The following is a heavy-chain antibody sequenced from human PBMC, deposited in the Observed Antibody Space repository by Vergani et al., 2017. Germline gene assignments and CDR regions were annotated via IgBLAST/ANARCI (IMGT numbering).Heavy chain of an antibody. V-gene: IGHV3-9*01. CDR2: INWNSDSI. CDR1: GFTFDDYA. Sequence: EVQLVESGGGLVQPGRSLRLSCAASGFTFDDYAMHWVRQAPGKGLEWVSGINWNSDSIAYADSVKGRFTISRDNAKNALYLQMNSLRAEDTAWYYCVKDIAGSGNYWYFDLWGRGTLGTVSS. D-gene: IGHD6-13*01. J-gene: IGHJ2*01. CDR3: VKDIAGSGNYWYFDL.